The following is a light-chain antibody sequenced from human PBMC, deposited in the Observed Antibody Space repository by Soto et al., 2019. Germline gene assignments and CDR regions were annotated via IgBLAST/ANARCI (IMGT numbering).Light chain of an antibody. J-gene: IGKJ3*01. CDR2: AAS. CDR3: LQDYTYPRT. Sequence: AIQMTQSPSSLSASVGDRVTITCRASQAIGSDLGWYQQRPGKAPKLLIFAASSLQSGVPSRFSGSGSGTDFTLTISSLQPEDFAPYYCLQDYTYPRTFGPGTKVDLK. CDR1: QAIGSD. V-gene: IGKV1-6*02.